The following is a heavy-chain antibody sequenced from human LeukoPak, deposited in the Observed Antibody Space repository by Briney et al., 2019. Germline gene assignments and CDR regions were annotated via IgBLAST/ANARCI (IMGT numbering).Heavy chain of an antibody. V-gene: IGHV3-30*03. CDR3: ARGLSFVFPDYYMDV. CDR1: GFTFSSYG. CDR2: ISYDGSNK. D-gene: IGHD2-21*01. Sequence: GRSLRLSCAASGFTFSSYGMHWVRQAPGKGLEWVAVISYDGSNKYYADSVKGRFTISRDNSKNTLYLQMNSLRAEDTAVYYCARGLSFVFPDYYMDVWGKGTTVTVSS. J-gene: IGHJ6*03.